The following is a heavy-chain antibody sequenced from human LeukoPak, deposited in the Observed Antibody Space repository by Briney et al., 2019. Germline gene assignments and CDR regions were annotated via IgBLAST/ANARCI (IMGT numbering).Heavy chain of an antibody. CDR2: IYYSGST. CDR3: ARGAYYYENDAFDI. V-gene: IGHV4-30-4*01. D-gene: IGHD3-22*01. Sequence: PSETLSLTCTVSGGSISSGDYYWSWIRQPPGKCLEWIGYIYYSGSTYYNPSLKSRVTISVDTSKNQFSLKLSSVTAADTAVYYCARGAYYYENDAFDIWGQGTMVTVSS. CDR1: GGSISSGDYY. J-gene: IGHJ3*02.